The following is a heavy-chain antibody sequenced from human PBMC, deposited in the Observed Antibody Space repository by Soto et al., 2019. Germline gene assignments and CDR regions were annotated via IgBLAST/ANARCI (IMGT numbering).Heavy chain of an antibody. Sequence: GGSMRLSCSASGFTFSSYAMHWVRQAPGKGLEYVSAISSNGGSTYYAASVKGRFTISRDNSKNTLFLQMSSLRAVDTAVCYCVKLGNGGVEAFDIWGQGTMVTVSS. CDR1: GFTFSSYA. CDR3: VKLGNGGVEAFDI. CDR2: ISSNGGST. D-gene: IGHD2-21*01. V-gene: IGHV3-64D*09. J-gene: IGHJ3*02.